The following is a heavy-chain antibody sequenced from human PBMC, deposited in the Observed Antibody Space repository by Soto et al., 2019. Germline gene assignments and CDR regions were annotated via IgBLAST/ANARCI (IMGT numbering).Heavy chain of an antibody. J-gene: IGHJ5*02. CDR2: MGTLGDK. CDR3: VRGRSNDYKSTPPPIFDP. D-gene: IGHD4-17*01. Sequence: PGASLMLSCAASRFSFTKDGMSWVREATVNGLEWVSGMGTLGDKYYPDSVRGRFTIIRENAKNSVHLQMNALTDGDTGLYYCVRGRSNDYKSTPPPIFDPSGQATFVAASS. CDR1: RFSFTKDG. V-gene: IGHV3-13*01.